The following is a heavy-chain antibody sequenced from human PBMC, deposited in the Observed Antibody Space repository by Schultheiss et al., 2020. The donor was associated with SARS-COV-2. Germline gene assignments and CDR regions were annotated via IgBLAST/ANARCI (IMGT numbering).Heavy chain of an antibody. Sequence: SETLSLTCAVYGGSFSGYYWSWIRQPPGKGLEWIGSIYYSGSTYYNPSLKSRVTISVDRSKNQFSLKLSSVTAADTAVYYCAKGSFYYYYYMDVWGKGTTVTVSS. CDR1: GGSFSGYY. J-gene: IGHJ6*03. CDR3: AKGSFYYYYYMDV. CDR2: IYYSGST. V-gene: IGHV4-34*01.